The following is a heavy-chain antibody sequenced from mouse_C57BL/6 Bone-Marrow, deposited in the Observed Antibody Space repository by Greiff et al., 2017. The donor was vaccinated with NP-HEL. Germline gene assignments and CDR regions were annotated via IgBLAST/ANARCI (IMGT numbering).Heavy chain of an antibody. CDR1: GYTFTDYY. Sequence: QVQLQQSGAELVRPGASVKLPCKASGYTFTDYYINWVKQRPGQGLEWIARIYPGSGNTYYNEKFKGKATLTAEKSSSTAYMQLSSLTSEDSAVYFCARRVSPEGYAMDYWGQGTSVTVSS. CDR2: IYPGSGNT. CDR3: ARRVSPEGYAMDY. V-gene: IGHV1-76*01. J-gene: IGHJ4*01.